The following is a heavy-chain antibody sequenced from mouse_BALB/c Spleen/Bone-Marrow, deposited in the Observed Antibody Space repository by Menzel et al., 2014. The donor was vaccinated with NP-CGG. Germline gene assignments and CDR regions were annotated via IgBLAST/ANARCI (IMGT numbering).Heavy chain of an antibody. Sequence: QVQLQQSGAGLVRPGTSVQLSCKASGYSFTNYWTNWVKQRPGQGLEWIGMVHPSDSESRLNQKFKDKATLTVDKSSTTAYMQLSSPTSEDSAVYYCARGLGEIWGYWGQGTTLTVSS. CDR3: ARGLGEIWGY. D-gene: IGHD4-1*01. CDR2: VHPSDSES. V-gene: IGHV1-61*01. CDR1: GYSFTNYW. J-gene: IGHJ2*01.